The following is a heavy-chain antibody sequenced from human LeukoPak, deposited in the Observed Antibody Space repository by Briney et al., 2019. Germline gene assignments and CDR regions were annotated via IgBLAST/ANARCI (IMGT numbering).Heavy chain of an antibody. J-gene: IGHJ3*02. V-gene: IGHV1-69*01. Sequence: ASVKVSCKASGGTFSSYAISGVRRAPGQGLEWMGGIIPIFGTANYAQKFQGRVTITADESTSPAYMELSSLRSEDTAVYYCARVLRYFDWFLAAGAFDIWGEGTMVTVSS. CDR2: IIPIFGTA. D-gene: IGHD3-9*01. CDR1: GGTFSSYA. CDR3: ARVLRYFDWFLAAGAFDI.